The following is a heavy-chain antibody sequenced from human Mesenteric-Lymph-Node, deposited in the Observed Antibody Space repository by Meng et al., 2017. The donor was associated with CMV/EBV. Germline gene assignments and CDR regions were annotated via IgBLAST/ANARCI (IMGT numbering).Heavy chain of an antibody. CDR1: GGSFSGYY. Sequence: QVQLQQRGAGLLKPPETLSLTCAVYGGSFSGYYWSWIRQPPGKGLEWIEEINHRGLPNYNPSLKNRVTISLDRSNNQFSLKLSSVTAEDTAVYCCAQGSYIPVNNYWGQGTLVTVSS. D-gene: IGHD1-14*01. CDR2: INHRGLP. V-gene: IGHV4-34*01. CDR3: AQGSYIPVNNY. J-gene: IGHJ4*02.